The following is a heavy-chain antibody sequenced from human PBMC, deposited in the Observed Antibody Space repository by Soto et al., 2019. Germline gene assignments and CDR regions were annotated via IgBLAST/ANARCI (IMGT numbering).Heavy chain of an antibody. D-gene: IGHD6-13*01. CDR1: GGSISSPHDY. CDR3: ARGIAAAGTSWFDP. CDR2: IYYTGSS. Sequence: SETLSLTCTVSGGSISSPHDYWGWIRKSPGRRLVWIGSIYYTGSSYYNPSLKSRITVSVDTSKNQFSLKLSSVTAADTAFYYWARGIAAAGTSWFDPWGQGTLVTVSS. J-gene: IGHJ5*02. V-gene: IGHV4-39*01.